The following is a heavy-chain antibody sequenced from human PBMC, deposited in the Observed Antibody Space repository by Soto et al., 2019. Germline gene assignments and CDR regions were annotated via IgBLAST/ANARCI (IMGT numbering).Heavy chain of an antibody. V-gene: IGHV3-30*03. J-gene: IGHJ4*02. D-gene: IGHD5-18*01. CDR2: ISYDGSNK. Sequence: QVQLVESGGGVVQPGRSLRLSCAASGFTFSSYGMHWVRQAPGKGLEWVAVISYDGSNKYYADSVKGRFTISRDNSKNTLYLQMNSLRAEDTAVYYCATVYDVDTAMEVCWGQGTLVTVSS. CDR3: ATVYDVDTAMEVC. CDR1: GFTFSSYG.